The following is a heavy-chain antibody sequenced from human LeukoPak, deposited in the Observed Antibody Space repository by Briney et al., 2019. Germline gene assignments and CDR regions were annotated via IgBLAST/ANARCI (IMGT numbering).Heavy chain of an antibody. CDR1: GFTFSSYG. D-gene: IGHD6-13*01. V-gene: IGHV3-33*01. CDR2: IWYDGSNK. J-gene: IGHJ4*02. CDR3: ARGRIAADGGHYFDY. Sequence: GRSLRLSCAASGFTFSSYGMHWVRQAPGKGLEWVAVIWYDGSNKYYADSVKGRFTISRDNSKNTLYLQMNSLRAEDTAVYYCARGRIAADGGHYFDYWGQGTLVTVSS.